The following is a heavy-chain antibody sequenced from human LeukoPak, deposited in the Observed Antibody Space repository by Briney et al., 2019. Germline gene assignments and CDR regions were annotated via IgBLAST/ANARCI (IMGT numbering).Heavy chain of an antibody. V-gene: IGHV3-21*03. D-gene: IGHD2/OR15-2a*01. Sequence: GGSLRLSCVASGFTFNSFSMNWVRQAPGKGLEWVSSISGSNSYIYYADSMKGRFTISRDNARNSLYLQMDNLRAEDTGVYYCARDFYDGFALDYWGQGTLVTVSS. CDR3: ARDFYDGFALDY. J-gene: IGHJ4*02. CDR2: ISGSNSYI. CDR1: GFTFNSFS.